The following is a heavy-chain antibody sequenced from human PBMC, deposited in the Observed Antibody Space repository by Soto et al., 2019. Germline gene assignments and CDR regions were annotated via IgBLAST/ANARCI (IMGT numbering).Heavy chain of an antibody. Sequence: VQLVESGGGVVQPGRSRRLSCAASGFTFSDYAMHWVRQAPGKGLEWGAVVSHDGRNTHYADSVKGRFTISRDSSKNTVSLEMTSLRAEDTAVYYCAKGGRQWLVTSDFNYWGQGALVTVSS. CDR3: AKGGRQWLVTSDFNY. J-gene: IGHJ4*02. V-gene: IGHV3-30*18. CDR1: GFTFSDYA. CDR2: VSHDGRNT. D-gene: IGHD6-19*01.